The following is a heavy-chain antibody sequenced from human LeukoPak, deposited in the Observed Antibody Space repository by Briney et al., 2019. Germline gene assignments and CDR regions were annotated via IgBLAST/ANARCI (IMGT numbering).Heavy chain of an antibody. CDR1: GFTFNDYT. D-gene: IGHD5-24*01. V-gene: IGHV3-21*01. J-gene: IGHJ4*02. Sequence: GGSLRLSCAASGFTFNDYTMTWVRQAPGKGLEWVSSITGDCNYIFYAESVKGRFTISRDNAQNSLFLELNSLRGEDTAVYYCARDQRDGFLRELGYWGQGTLVTVSS. CDR3: ARDQRDGFLRELGY. CDR2: ITGDCNYI.